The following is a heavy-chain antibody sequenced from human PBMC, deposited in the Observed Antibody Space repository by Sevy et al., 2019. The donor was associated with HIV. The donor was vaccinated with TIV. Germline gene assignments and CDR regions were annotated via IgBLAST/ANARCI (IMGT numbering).Heavy chain of an antibody. J-gene: IGHJ4*02. Sequence: GGSLRLSCEASGLTLSSYVMQWVRQAPGKGLEWVAVISYDGSLTSYSDAVKGRFTISRDNSKNTLYLHLNSLRTDDPAMYYCARDPGGTGYIDYWGRGTLVTVSS. CDR2: ISYDGSLT. D-gene: IGHD5-18*01. CDR1: GLTLSSYV. V-gene: IGHV3-30*04. CDR3: ARDPGGTGYIDY.